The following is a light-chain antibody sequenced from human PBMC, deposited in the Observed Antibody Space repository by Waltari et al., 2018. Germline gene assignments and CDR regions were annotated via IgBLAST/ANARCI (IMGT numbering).Light chain of an antibody. CDR1: SRDVGNYTL. CDR3: CSYAGSDTVA. Sequence: QFALTPPASVSGSPGPSIAISCTGTSRDVGNYTLIPWYQQHPGKAPKFLIYEATKRPSGVSDRFSGSKSGNTATLTISGLQAEDEADYYCCSYAGSDTVAFGGGTKVTVL. J-gene: IGLJ2*01. CDR2: EAT. V-gene: IGLV2-23*01.